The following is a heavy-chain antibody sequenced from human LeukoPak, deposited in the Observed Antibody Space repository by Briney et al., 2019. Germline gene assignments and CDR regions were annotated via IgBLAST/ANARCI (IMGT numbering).Heavy chain of an antibody. CDR3: AQDSSGYYPALFDY. J-gene: IGHJ4*02. Sequence: SETLSLTCTVSGGSISSSSYYWGWIRQPPGKGLEWIGEINHSGNTNYNPSLKSRVTISVDTSKNQFSLKLSSVTAADTAVYYCAQDSSGYYPALFDYWGQGTLVTVSS. D-gene: IGHD3-22*01. CDR2: INHSGNT. CDR1: GGSISSSSYY. V-gene: IGHV4-39*07.